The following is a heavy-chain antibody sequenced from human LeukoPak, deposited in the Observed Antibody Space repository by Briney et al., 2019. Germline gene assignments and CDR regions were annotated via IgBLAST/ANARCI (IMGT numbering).Heavy chain of an antibody. D-gene: IGHD2-2*01. V-gene: IGHV3-74*01. CDR3: ARDSPIVVVPAAPDY. Sequence: QPGGSLRLSCAASGFTFSSYWMHWVRHAPGKGLVWVSRINSDGSSTSYADSVKGRFTISRDNAKNTLYLQMNSLRAEDTAVYYCARDSPIVVVPAAPDYWGQGTLVTVSS. J-gene: IGHJ4*02. CDR2: INSDGSST. CDR1: GFTFSSYW.